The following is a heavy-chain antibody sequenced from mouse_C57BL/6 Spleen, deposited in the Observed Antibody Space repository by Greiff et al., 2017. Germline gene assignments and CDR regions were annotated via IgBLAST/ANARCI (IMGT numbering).Heavy chain of an antibody. CDR3: ARETAQVTFAY. D-gene: IGHD3-2*02. V-gene: IGHV1-82*01. J-gene: IGHJ3*01. CDR2: IYPGDGDT. CDR1: GYAFSSSW. Sequence: QVQLKESGPELVKPGASVKISCKASGYAFSSSWMNWVKQRPGKGLEWIGRIYPGDGDTNYNGKFKGKATLTADKSSSTAYMQLSSLTSEDSAVYFCARETAQVTFAYWGQGTLVTVSA.